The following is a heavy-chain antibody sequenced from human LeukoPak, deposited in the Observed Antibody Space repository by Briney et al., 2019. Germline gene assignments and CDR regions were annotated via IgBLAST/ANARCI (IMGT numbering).Heavy chain of an antibody. Sequence: GGPLRLSCAASGFTFSSYGMHWVRQAPGKGLEWVAVISYDGSNKYYADSVKGRFTISRDNSKNTLYLQMNSLRAEDTAVYYCAKDMWHSHYYDSSGYFDWGQGTLVTVSS. J-gene: IGHJ4*02. CDR2: ISYDGSNK. D-gene: IGHD3-22*01. CDR1: GFTFSSYG. V-gene: IGHV3-30*18. CDR3: AKDMWHSHYYDSSGYFD.